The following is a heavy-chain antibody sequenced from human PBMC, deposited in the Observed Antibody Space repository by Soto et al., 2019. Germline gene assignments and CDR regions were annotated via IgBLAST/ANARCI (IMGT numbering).Heavy chain of an antibody. J-gene: IGHJ5*02. V-gene: IGHV1-18*04. CDR1: GYTFTSYC. CDR2: ISAYNGNT. Sequence: ASVKVSCKASGYTFTSYCISWVRQAPGQGLEWMGWISAYNGNTNYAQKLQGRVTMTTDTSTSTAYMELRSLRSDDTAVYHCARDAYYDSSGYHRSWFDPWGQRPLVTVSS. CDR3: ARDAYYDSSGYHRSWFDP. D-gene: IGHD3-22*01.